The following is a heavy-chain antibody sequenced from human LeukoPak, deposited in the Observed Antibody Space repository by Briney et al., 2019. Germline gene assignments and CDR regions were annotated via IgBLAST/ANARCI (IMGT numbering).Heavy chain of an antibody. Sequence: HGASVKVSCKASGYTFTSYDINWVRQATGQGLEWMGWMNPNSGNTGYAQKFQGRVTTTRNTSISTAYMELSSLRSEDTAVYYCARQDRGYSYGPNWFDPWGQGTLVTVSS. D-gene: IGHD5-18*01. CDR2: MNPNSGNT. CDR1: GYTFTSYD. J-gene: IGHJ5*02. CDR3: ARQDRGYSYGPNWFDP. V-gene: IGHV1-8*01.